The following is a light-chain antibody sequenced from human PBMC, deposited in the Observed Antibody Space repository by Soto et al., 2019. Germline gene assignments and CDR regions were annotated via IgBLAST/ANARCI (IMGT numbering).Light chain of an antibody. Sequence: EIVLTQSPGTLSLSPGERATLSCRASQSISSSSLAWYQQKRGQAPRLLIYGASRRATGIPDTFSGSGSGTDFTLTISSLEPEDIAIYYCQQYDGPPLSFGPGTTVEI. CDR3: QQYDGPPLS. J-gene: IGKJ3*01. CDR1: QSISSSS. V-gene: IGKV3-20*01. CDR2: GAS.